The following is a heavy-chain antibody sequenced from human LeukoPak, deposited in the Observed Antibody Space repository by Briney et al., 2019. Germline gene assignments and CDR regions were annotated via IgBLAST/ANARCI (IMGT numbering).Heavy chain of an antibody. CDR3: ARVGTYGSGSYLSWLDY. D-gene: IGHD3-10*01. J-gene: IGHJ4*02. Sequence: SETLSLTCTVSGGSISSYYCSWIRQPPGKGLEWIGYIYYSGSTNYNPSLKSRVTISVVTSKNQFSLKLSSVTAADTAVYYCARVGTYGSGSYLSWLDYWGQGTLVTVSS. CDR2: IYYSGST. CDR1: GGSISSYY. V-gene: IGHV4-59*01.